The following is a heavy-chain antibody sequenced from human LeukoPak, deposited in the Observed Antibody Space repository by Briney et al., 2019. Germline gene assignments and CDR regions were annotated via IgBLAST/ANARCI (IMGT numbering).Heavy chain of an antibody. CDR3: ATTGGVITDAFDI. V-gene: IGHV3-30*02. D-gene: IGHD3-10*01. CDR1: GFTFSSYG. J-gene: IGHJ3*02. Sequence: GGSLRLSCAASGFTFSSYGMHWVRQAPGKGLEWVAFIRYDGSNKYYADSVKGRFTISRDNSKNTLYLQMNSLRAEDTAVYYCATTGGVITDAFDIWGQGTMVTVSS. CDR2: IRYDGSNK.